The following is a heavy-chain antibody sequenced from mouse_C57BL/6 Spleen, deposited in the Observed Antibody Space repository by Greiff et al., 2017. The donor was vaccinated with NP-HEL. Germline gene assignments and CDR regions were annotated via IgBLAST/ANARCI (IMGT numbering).Heavy chain of an antibody. J-gene: IGHJ1*03. V-gene: IGHV1-80*01. Sequence: VQLVESGAELVKPGASVKISCKASGYAFSSYWMNWVKQRPGKGLEWIGQIYPGDGDTNYNGKFKGKATLTADKSSSTAYMQLSSLTSEDSAVYFCARGGPFWYFDVWGTGTTVTVSS. CDR2: IYPGDGDT. CDR1: GYAFSSYW. CDR3: ARGGPFWYFDV.